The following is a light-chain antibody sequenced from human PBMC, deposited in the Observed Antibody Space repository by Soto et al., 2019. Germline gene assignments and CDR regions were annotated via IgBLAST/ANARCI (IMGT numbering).Light chain of an antibody. CDR2: DAS. CDR3: QQYHSYMWT. Sequence: DIQMTQSPSTLSASVLDRVTITCRASQSINTYLAWYQQKPGKAPKLLIYDASTLESGVPSRFSGSGSGTEFTLTISSLQPDDFAGYYCQQYHSYMWTFGQGTKV. CDR1: QSINTY. J-gene: IGKJ1*01. V-gene: IGKV1-5*01.